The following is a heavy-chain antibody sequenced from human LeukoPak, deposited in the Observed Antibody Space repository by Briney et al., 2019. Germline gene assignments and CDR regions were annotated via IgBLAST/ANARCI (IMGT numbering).Heavy chain of an antibody. D-gene: IGHD5-12*01. CDR1: GGSISSYY. J-gene: IGHJ4*02. V-gene: IGHV4-59*01. CDR3: ARAVHVDIVATIGLYYFDY. CDR2: IYYSGST. Sequence: LETLSLTCTVSGGSISSYYLSWIRQPPGKGLEWIGYIYYSGSTNYNPSLKSRVTISVDTSKNQFSLKLSSVTAADTAVYYCARAVHVDIVATIGLYYFDYWGQGTLVTVSS.